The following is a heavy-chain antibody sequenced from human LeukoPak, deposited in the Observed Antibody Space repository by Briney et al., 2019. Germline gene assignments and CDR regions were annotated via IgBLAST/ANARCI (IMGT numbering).Heavy chain of an antibody. CDR1: GFDVGRNY. J-gene: IGHJ4*02. CDR3: AREPLYSSGPPFQDY. V-gene: IGHV3-53*01. D-gene: IGHD6-19*01. CDR2: IYSGGAT. Sequence: GGSLRLSCAASGFDVGRNYMTWVRQAPGKGLEWVSFIYSGGATYYADSVRGRFTISRDSSKNTLYLQMNSLRVEDTAVYYCAREPLYSSGPPFQDYWGQGTLVTVSS.